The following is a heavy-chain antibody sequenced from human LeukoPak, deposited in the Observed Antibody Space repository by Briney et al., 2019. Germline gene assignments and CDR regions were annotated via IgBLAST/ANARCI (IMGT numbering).Heavy chain of an antibody. V-gene: IGHV3-9*01. CDR1: GFTFDDYA. D-gene: IGHD6-19*01. Sequence: GGSLRLSCAASGFTFDDYAMHWVRQAPGKGLEWVSSISWNSGTIAYVDSVKGRFTISRDNAKNSLYLQTNSLRAEDTALYYCAKDLYSSGWTHFDYWGQGTLVTVSS. J-gene: IGHJ4*02. CDR3: AKDLYSSGWTHFDY. CDR2: ISWNSGTI.